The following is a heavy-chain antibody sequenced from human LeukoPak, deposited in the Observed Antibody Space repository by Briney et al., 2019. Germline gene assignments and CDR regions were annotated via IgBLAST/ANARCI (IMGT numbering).Heavy chain of an antibody. Sequence: ASVKVSCKASGYTFTGYGISWVRQAPGQGLEWMGWISAYNGNTNYAQKLQGRVTMTTDTSTSTAYMELRSLRSGDTAVYYCARDASLAKLVRIKDYWGQGTLVTVSS. D-gene: IGHD6-6*01. CDR2: ISAYNGNT. CDR3: ARDASLAKLVRIKDY. V-gene: IGHV1-18*01. J-gene: IGHJ4*02. CDR1: GYTFTGYG.